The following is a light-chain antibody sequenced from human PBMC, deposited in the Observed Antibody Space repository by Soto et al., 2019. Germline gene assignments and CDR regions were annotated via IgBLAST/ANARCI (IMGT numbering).Light chain of an antibody. Sequence: EIVLTQSPGTLSLSPGERATLSCRASQSVSNSYLAWYQQKPGQAPRLLIYGASSRATGIPDRFSGSGSGTDFTLTINRLEPEDFAVFYCQQYGSSPYTFGQGTKLEIK. CDR1: QSVSNSY. V-gene: IGKV3-20*01. CDR2: GAS. J-gene: IGKJ2*01. CDR3: QQYGSSPYT.